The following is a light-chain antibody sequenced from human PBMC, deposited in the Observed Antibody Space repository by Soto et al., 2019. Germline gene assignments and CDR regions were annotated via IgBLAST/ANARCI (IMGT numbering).Light chain of an antibody. CDR1: QSVASRN. Sequence: EIVLTQSPGTLSLSPGERATLSCRASQSVASRNLAWYQQKSGQAPRLLIYRASTRATGTPARFSGSGSGTEFTLTITSLQSEDFALYYCQQYHNLWTFGRGTKVDIK. CDR2: RAS. V-gene: IGKV3-15*01. CDR3: QQYHNLWT. J-gene: IGKJ1*01.